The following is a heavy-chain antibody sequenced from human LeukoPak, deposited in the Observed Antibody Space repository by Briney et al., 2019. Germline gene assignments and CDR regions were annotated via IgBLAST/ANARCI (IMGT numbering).Heavy chain of an antibody. V-gene: IGHV4-59*01. CDR3: ARETPYGSGSYPFDY. CDR1: RGSISSYY. CDR2: IYYIGST. Sequence: SETLSLTCTVSRGSISSYYWNWIRQAPGKGLEWIGYIYYIGSTNYNPSLDSRVTMSLDRSNNHFSLELRSVTAADTAVYYCARETPYGSGSYPFDYWGQGILVTVSS. J-gene: IGHJ4*02. D-gene: IGHD3-10*01.